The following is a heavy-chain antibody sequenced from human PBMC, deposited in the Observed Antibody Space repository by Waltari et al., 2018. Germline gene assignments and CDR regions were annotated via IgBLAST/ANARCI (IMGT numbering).Heavy chain of an antibody. Sequence: QVQLVQSGAEVKKPGSSVKVSCKASGGTFSSYAINWVRQAPGQGLEWMGGIIPIQAIENYAKKFQGRVTITADESTGTAYMELSSLRSDDTAVYYCAREANIAIFGMAARGAFDIWGQGTMVTVSS. V-gene: IGHV1-69*04. CDR1: GGTFSSYA. D-gene: IGHD3-3*01. CDR3: AREANIAIFGMAARGAFDI. CDR2: IIPIQAIE. J-gene: IGHJ3*02.